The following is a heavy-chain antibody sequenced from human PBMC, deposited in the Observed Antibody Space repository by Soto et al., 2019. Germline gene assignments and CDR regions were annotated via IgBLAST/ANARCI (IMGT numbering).Heavy chain of an antibody. CDR2: IGGGGDDT. Sequence: GGSLRLSCAASGFTFSNYAMSWVRQAPGKGLEWVSGIGGGGDDTYYGESVKGRFSVSRDNDKDTLYLQMNGLRPEDTGVYYCAKDRRQLSALDMWGQGATVTVSS. D-gene: IGHD6-6*01. CDR1: GFTFSNYA. CDR3: AKDRRQLSALDM. V-gene: IGHV3-23*01. J-gene: IGHJ3*02.